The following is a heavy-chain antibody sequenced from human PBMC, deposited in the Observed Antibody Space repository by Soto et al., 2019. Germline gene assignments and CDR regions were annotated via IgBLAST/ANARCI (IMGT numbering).Heavy chain of an antibody. CDR1: GFTFITYA. J-gene: IGHJ4*02. D-gene: IGHD6-13*01. V-gene: IGHV3-23*01. CDR2: INTAGTT. CDR3: AKDWYEDY. Sequence: EVQLLESGGDFVQPGGSLRLSCAASGFTFITYAMTWVRQAPGKGLEWVSAINTAGTTYYADSVKGRFTISRDNAKNTLYLQMNGLRAEDTAVYYCAKDWYEDYWGQGTLVTVSS.